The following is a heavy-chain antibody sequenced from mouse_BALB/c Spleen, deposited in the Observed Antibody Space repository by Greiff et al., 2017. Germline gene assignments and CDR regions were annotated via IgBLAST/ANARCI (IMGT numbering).Heavy chain of an antibody. CDR2: INPSTGYT. V-gene: IGHV1-7*01. D-gene: IGHD2-10*02. CDR3: DPYGNYRTWFAY. Sequence: QVQLQQSGAELAKPGASVKMSCKASGYTFTSYWMHWVKQRPGQGLEWIGYINPSTGYTEYNQKFKDKATLTADKSSSTAYMQLSSLTSEDSAVYCCDPYGNYRTWFAYWGQGTLVTVSA. CDR1: GYTFTSYW. J-gene: IGHJ3*01.